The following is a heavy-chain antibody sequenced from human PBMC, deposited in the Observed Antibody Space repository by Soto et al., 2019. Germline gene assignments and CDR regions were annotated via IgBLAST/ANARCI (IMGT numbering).Heavy chain of an antibody. CDR3: LKDFLDYYDGVVDALEI. V-gene: IGHV3-23*01. D-gene: IGHD3-22*01. CDR1: GLRFSSYA. CDR2: ISGNVGRT. Sequence: VSLGISCAACGLRFSSYAVSWVRQAPGAGLEWVSGISGNVGRTHYTDSVKGRFTISRDISKNTLYLQMNSLRAEDTAVYHCLKDFLDYYDGVVDALEICGQGIMVTV. J-gene: IGHJ3*02.